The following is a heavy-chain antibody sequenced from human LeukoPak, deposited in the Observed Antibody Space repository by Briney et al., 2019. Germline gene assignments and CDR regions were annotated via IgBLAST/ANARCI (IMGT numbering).Heavy chain of an antibody. CDR3: APGNYYDSRGYYTFGH. D-gene: IGHD3-22*01. CDR1: GFAFNKYW. V-gene: IGHV3-74*01. CDR2: INGDGSTT. Sequence: QPGGSLRLSCAASGFAFNKYWMHWVRHAPGKGLVWVSRINGDGSTTSYADSVKGGFTISRDNAKNTLYLQMSSLRAEDTAVYYCAPGNYYDSRGYYTFGHWGQGTLVTVSS. J-gene: IGHJ4*02.